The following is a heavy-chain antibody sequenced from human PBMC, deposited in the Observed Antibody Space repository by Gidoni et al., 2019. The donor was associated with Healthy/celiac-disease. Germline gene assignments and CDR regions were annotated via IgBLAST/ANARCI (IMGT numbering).Heavy chain of an antibody. Sequence: QVQLVQSGAEVKKPGASVKVSCKASGHTLTGSYMPWVRQAPGQGLEGMGWINPTSGGTNYAQKFQGWVTMTRDTSTSTAYMELSRLRSDDTAVYYCARNYYDSSGRPYDAFDIWGQGTMVTVSS. CDR3: ARNYYDSSGRPYDAFDI. D-gene: IGHD3-22*01. CDR2: INPTSGGT. V-gene: IGHV1-2*04. J-gene: IGHJ3*02. CDR1: GHTLTGSY.